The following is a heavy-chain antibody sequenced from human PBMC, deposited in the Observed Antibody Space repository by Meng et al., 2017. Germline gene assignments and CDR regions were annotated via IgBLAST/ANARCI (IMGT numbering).Heavy chain of an antibody. D-gene: IGHD4/OR15-4a*01. CDR2: IYYSGST. Sequence: QVQLQESRPGLVKPSQTLSLTCTVSGGSISSGNYYWSWIRQPPGKGLEWIGYIYYSGSTHYNPSLKSRVIISLDTSKNQFSLKLSSVTAADTAVYYCARRGADYGAFDPWGQGTLVTVSS. J-gene: IGHJ5*02. CDR1: GGSISSGNYY. CDR3: ARRGADYGAFDP. V-gene: IGHV4-30-4*01.